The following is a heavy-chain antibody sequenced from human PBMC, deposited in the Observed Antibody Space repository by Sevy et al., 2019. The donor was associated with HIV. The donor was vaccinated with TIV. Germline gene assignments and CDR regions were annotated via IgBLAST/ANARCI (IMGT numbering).Heavy chain of an antibody. V-gene: IGHV1-2*06. J-gene: IGHJ5*02. D-gene: IGHD3-22*01. CDR3: AREANFYYDSSGYSDNWFDP. CDR2: INPNSGGT. Sequence: ASVKVSCKASGYTFTGYYMHWVRQAPGQGLEWMGRINPNSGGTNYAQKFQGRVTMTRDTSISTAYMELSRLGSDDTAVYYCAREANFYYDSSGYSDNWFDPWGQGTLVTVSS. CDR1: GYTFTGYY.